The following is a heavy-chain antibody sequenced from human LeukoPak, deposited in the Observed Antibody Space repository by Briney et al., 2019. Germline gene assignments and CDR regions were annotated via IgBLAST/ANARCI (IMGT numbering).Heavy chain of an antibody. J-gene: IGHJ4*02. V-gene: IGHV1-2*06. Sequence: ASVKVSCKASGYTFTGYYMHWVRQAPGQGLEWMGRINPSSGGTNYAQKFQGRVTMTRDTSISTAYMELSRLRSDDTAVYYCAREYYDILTGYYTPGYWGQGTLVTVSS. CDR1: GYTFTGYY. CDR3: AREYYDILTGYYTPGY. D-gene: IGHD3-9*01. CDR2: INPSSGGT.